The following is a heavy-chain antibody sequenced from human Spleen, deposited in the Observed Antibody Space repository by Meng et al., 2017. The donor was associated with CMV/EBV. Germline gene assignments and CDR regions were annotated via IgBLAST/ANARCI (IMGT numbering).Heavy chain of an antibody. CDR3: ARELSGGFHLDS. V-gene: IGHV4-4*01. J-gene: IGHJ4*02. CDR1: GGSMSSDIW. Sequence: CSVSGGSMSSDIWYRWVRQSPGKGLEWIAEISHSGDTNYNPSLKSRVTVSVDKSRRHFALKLHSVTVADTGIYFCARELSGGFHLDSWGQGTLVTVSS. D-gene: IGHD1-26*01. CDR2: ISHSGDT.